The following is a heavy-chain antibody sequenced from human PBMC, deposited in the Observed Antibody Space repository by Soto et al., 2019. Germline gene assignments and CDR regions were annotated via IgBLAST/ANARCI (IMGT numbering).Heavy chain of an antibody. D-gene: IGHD6-13*01. Sequence: QMQLVQSGPEVKKPGTSVKVSCKASGFTFTSSAVQWVRQARGQRLEWIGWIVVGSGNTNYAQKFQGRVTITRDMSTSIAYMELSSLRSEDTAVYYCAAYPSYSSSWYEAPWGQGTLVTVSS. J-gene: IGHJ5*02. CDR2: IVVGSGNT. CDR1: GFTFTSSA. V-gene: IGHV1-58*01. CDR3: AAYPSYSSSWYEAP.